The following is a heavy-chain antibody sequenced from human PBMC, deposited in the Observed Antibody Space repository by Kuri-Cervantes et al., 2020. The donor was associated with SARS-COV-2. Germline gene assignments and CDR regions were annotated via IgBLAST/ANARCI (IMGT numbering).Heavy chain of an antibody. D-gene: IGHD3-16*01. V-gene: IGHV2-5*02. J-gene: IGHJ4*02. CDR1: GLPLTTSEMG. CDR2: IYWDDHK. Sequence: SGPTLVKPTQTLTLTCSFSGLPLTTSEMGVAWIRQPPGKATEWLAVIYWDDHKRYSTYPNSRLTITNDTSRNLVVLTMTNMHPADTATYYCVQRTHGGGLGYWGQGTLVTVSS. CDR3: VQRTHGGGLGY.